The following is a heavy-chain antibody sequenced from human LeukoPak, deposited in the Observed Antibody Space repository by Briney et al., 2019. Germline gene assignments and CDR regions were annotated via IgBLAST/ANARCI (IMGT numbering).Heavy chain of an antibody. J-gene: IGHJ3*02. D-gene: IGHD3-10*01. Sequence: PSETLSLTCTVSGGSISSYYWSWIRQPPGKGLEWIGYIYYSGSTNYNPSLKSRVTISVDTSKNQFSLKLSSVTAADTAVYYCARAQSVLWFGELFNDAFDIWGQGTMVTVSS. V-gene: IGHV4-59*01. CDR2: IYYSGST. CDR1: GGSISSYY. CDR3: ARAQSVLWFGELFNDAFDI.